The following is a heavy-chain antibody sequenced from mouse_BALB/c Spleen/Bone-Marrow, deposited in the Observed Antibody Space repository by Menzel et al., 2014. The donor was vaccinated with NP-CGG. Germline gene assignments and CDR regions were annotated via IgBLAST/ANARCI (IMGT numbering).Heavy chain of an antibody. J-gene: IGHJ2*01. CDR2: ITSGGGST. V-gene: IGHV5-9-3*01. CDR1: GFTFSDYA. CDR3: ARQENGALDY. Sequence: EVNVVESGGGLVKPGGSLKLSCAASGFTFSDYAVSWVRQSPEKRLEWVATITSGGGSTYYPDSVKGRFTISRDNAKNTLYLKMSSLGSEDTAMYYCARQENGALDYWGQGTTLTVSS.